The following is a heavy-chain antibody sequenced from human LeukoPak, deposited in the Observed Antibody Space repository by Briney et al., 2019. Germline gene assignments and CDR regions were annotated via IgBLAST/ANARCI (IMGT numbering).Heavy chain of an antibody. CDR2: MSYDGRNK. D-gene: IGHD3-22*01. J-gene: IGHJ4*02. CDR3: ARGGYYDTSGYYIFNN. Sequence: GGSLRLSCEASGFSFSSYGMHWVRQAPGKGLEWVAIMSYDGRNKYYVGSVKGRFTISRDNSKNTLYLQMNSLGDEDTAVYYCARGGYYDTSGYYIFNNWGQGILVTVSS. V-gene: IGHV3-30*03. CDR1: GFSFSSYG.